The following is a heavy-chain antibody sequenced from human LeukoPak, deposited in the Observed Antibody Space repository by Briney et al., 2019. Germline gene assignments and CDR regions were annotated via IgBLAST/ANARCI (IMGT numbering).Heavy chain of an antibody. CDR1: GFTFSSYS. J-gene: IGHJ4*02. CDR3: ARDRRIAAAVTDY. V-gene: IGHV3-21*01. Sequence: GGSLRLSCAASGFTFSSYSMNWVRQAPGKGLEWFSSISSSSSYIYYADSVKGRFTISRDNAKNSLYLQMNSLRAEDTAVYYCARDRRIAAAVTDYWGQGTLVTVSS. D-gene: IGHD6-13*01. CDR2: ISSSSSYI.